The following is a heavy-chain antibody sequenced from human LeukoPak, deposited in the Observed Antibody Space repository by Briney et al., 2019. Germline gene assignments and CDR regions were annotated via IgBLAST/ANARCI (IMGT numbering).Heavy chain of an antibody. CDR2: IIPILGIA. CDR3: ARGQYYYDSSGYAEYFQH. J-gene: IGHJ1*01. CDR1: GGTFSSYA. V-gene: IGHV1-69*04. Sequence: SVKVSCKASGGTFSSYAISWVRQAPGQGLEWMGRIIPILGIANYAQKFQGRVTITADKSTSTAYMELSSLRAEDTAVYYCARGQYYYDSSGYAEYFQHWGQGTLVTVSS. D-gene: IGHD3-22*01.